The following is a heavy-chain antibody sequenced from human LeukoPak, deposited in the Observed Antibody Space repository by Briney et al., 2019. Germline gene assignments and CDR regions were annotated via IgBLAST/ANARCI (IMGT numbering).Heavy chain of an antibody. CDR2: IRSKANSYAT. CDR3: ARDQVGSTTRRFDY. CDR1: GFTFSDSA. J-gene: IGHJ4*02. Sequence: GGSLRLSCAASGFTFSDSAVHWARQASGKGLEGVGRIRSKANSYATAYAASGKGRFTISRDDSKNTAYLQMSSRRDEDTAVYYCARDQVGSTTRRFDYWGQGILVTVSS. V-gene: IGHV3-73*01. D-gene: IGHD1-26*01.